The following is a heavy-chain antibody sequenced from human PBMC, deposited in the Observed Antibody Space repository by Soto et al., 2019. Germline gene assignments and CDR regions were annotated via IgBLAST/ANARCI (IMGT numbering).Heavy chain of an antibody. CDR3: ARVGGITCFDP. CDR2: IYYSGST. V-gene: IGHV4-31*03. J-gene: IGHJ5*02. CDR1: GGSIISCGYY. D-gene: IGHD3-16*01. Sequence: TLSLTCTVSGGSIISCGYYWSWIRQHPGKGLEWIGYIYYSGSTYYNPSLKSRVTISVDTSKNQFSLKLSSVTAADTAVYYCARVGGITCFDPWGQGTLVTVS.